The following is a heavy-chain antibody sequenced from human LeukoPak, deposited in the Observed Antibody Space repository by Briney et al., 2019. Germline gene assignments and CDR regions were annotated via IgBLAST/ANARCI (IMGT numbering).Heavy chain of an antibody. CDR1: GFTFSSYA. CDR2: ISYDGSNK. V-gene: IGHV3-30-3*01. Sequence: GGSLRLSCAASGFTFSSYAMHWVRQAPGKGLEWVAVISYDGSNKYYADSVKGRFTISRDNSKNTLYLQMNSLRAEDTAVYYCARVDCSSTSCYQYYYYYGMDVWGQGTTVTVSS. CDR3: ARVDCSSTSCYQYYYYYGMDV. D-gene: IGHD2-2*01. J-gene: IGHJ6*02.